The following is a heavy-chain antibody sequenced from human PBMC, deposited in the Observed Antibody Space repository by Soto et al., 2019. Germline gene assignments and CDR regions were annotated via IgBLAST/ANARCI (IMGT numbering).Heavy chain of an antibody. CDR3: AREVVAGTHFDY. CDR1: GGSISSYY. D-gene: IGHD6-19*01. CDR2: IYYSGST. Sequence: SETLSLTCTVSGGSISSYYWSWIRQPPGKGLEWIGYIYYSGSTNYNPSLKSRVTISVDTSKNQFSLKLSSVTAADTAVYYCAREVVAGTHFDYWGQGTLVTVSS. J-gene: IGHJ4*02. V-gene: IGHV4-59*01.